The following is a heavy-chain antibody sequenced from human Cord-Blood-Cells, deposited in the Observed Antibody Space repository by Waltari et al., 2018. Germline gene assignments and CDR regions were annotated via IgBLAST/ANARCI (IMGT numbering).Heavy chain of an antibody. CDR1: GGSFSGYY. D-gene: IGHD6-19*01. Sequence: QVQLQQWGAGLVKPSETLSPTCAVYGGSFSGYYWRWIRQSPGKGLEWSGEINHSGRTNYNPSLKSRVTISVDTSKNQFSLKLSSVTAADTAVYYCARGASGWYKDFDYWGQGTLVTVSS. CDR3: ARGASGWYKDFDY. J-gene: IGHJ4*02. V-gene: IGHV4-34*01. CDR2: INHSGRT.